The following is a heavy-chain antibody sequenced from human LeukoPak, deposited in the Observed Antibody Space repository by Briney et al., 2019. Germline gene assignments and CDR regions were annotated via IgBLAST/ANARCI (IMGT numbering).Heavy chain of an antibody. Sequence: SETLSLTCTVSGGSISSSSYYWGWIRQPPGKGLEWIGSIYYSGSTYYNPSLKSRVTISVDTSKNQFSLKLSSVTAADTAVYYCAGRILRGGYYMDVWGKGTTVTVSS. CDR1: GGSISSSSYY. CDR3: AGRILRGGYYMDV. CDR2: IYYSGST. D-gene: IGHD3-10*01. J-gene: IGHJ6*03. V-gene: IGHV4-39*01.